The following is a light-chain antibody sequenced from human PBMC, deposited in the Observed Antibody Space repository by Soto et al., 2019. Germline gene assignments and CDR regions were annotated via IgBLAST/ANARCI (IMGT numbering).Light chain of an antibody. CDR2: AAS. J-gene: IGKJ1*01. CDR3: QQYETYFRT. CDR1: QSIGRW. V-gene: IGKV1-5*03. Sequence: DIQMTRSPSTLSASVGHRVTITCRASQSIGRWLAWYQQKPGKAPKLLIHAASTLERGVPSRFRGSGSGTEFALTITSLQPDDLATYYCQQYETYFRTFGQGTKVDIK.